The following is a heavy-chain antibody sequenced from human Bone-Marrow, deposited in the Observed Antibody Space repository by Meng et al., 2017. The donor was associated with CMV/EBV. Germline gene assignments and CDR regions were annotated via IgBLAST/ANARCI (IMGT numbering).Heavy chain of an antibody. D-gene: IGHD3-10*01. CDR3: AKEPPYYYGSGSRGWFDP. V-gene: IGHV3-30*02. J-gene: IGHJ5*02. CDR2: IRYDGSNK. CDR1: GFTFSSYG. Sequence: GRSLRLACAASGFTFSSYGMHCVRQAPDKGLEWVAFIRYDGSNKYYADSVKGRFTISRDNSKNTLYLQMNSLRAEDTAVYYCAKEPPYYYGSGSRGWFDPWGQGTLVTVSS.